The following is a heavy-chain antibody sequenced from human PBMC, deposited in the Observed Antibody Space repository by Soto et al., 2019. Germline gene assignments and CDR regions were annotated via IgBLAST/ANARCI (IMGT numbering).Heavy chain of an antibody. CDR2: IYYSGST. J-gene: IGHJ6*02. D-gene: IGHD2-21*02. V-gene: IGHV4-59*01. CDR1: GGSISSYY. CDR3: VKGLLSYCGGDCYQAGGMDV. Sequence: SETLSLTCTVSGGSISSYYWGWIRQPPGKGLEWIGYIYYSGSTNYNPSLKSRVTISVDTSKNQFSLKLSSVTAADTAVYYCVKGLLSYCGGDCYQAGGMDVWGQGTTVTVSS.